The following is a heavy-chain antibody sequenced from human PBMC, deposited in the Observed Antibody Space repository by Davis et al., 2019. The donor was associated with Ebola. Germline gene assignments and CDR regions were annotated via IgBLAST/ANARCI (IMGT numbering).Heavy chain of an antibody. V-gene: IGHV1-69*06. CDR1: GYTFTSYY. Sequence: AASVKVSCKASGYTFTSYYMHWVRQAPGQGLEWMGGIIPIFGTPNYAQKFQGRVTITADKSTSTAYMELSSLRSEDTAVYYCARSRGSGYDYYYYGMDVWGQGTTVTVSS. D-gene: IGHD5-12*01. CDR3: ARSRGSGYDYYYYGMDV. CDR2: IIPIFGTP. J-gene: IGHJ6*02.